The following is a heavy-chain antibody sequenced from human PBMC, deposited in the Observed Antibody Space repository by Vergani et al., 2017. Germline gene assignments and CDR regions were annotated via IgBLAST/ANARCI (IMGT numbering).Heavy chain of an antibody. Sequence: QVQLQASGPGRVKPSQTLSLTCTMSGGSISAGYYFWSWIRQPAGKGLEWLGHISASGNASHSPSLKTRVSMSVDTPKNQFSLTVTSVTAADTAIYFCARRSGGYYSGGKVHPLRTAFDVWGHGTVVTGSS. CDR3: ARRSGGYYSGGKVHPLRTAFDV. V-gene: IGHV4-61*02. CDR1: GGSISAGYYF. J-gene: IGHJ3*01. D-gene: IGHD2-15*01. CDR2: ISASGNA.